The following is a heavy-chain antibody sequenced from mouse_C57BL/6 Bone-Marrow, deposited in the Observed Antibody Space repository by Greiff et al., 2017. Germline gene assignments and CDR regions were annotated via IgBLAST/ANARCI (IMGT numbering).Heavy chain of an antibody. CDR2: IDPEDGET. J-gene: IGHJ4*01. Sequence: EVQGVESGAELVKPGASVKLSCTASGFNIKDYYMHWVKQRTEQGLEWIGRIDPEDGETKYAPKFQGKATITADTSSNTAYLQLSSLTSEDTAVYYCARLYYYGRHYYAMDYWGQGTSVTVSS. V-gene: IGHV14-2*01. CDR3: ARLYYYGRHYYAMDY. D-gene: IGHD1-1*01. CDR1: GFNIKDYY.